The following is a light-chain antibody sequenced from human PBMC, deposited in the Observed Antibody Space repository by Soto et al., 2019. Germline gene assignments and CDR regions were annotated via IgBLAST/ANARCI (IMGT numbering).Light chain of an antibody. CDR1: QSISSW. CDR3: QQYNSYSYT. J-gene: IGKJ2*01. V-gene: IGKV1-5*03. Sequence: DIQMTQSPSTLSASVGDRVTITCRASQSISSWLAWYQQKPGKAPKLLIYKETSLESGVPSRFSGSGSGTEFTLTISSRQPDDFATYYCQQYNSYSYTFGQGTKLEIK. CDR2: KET.